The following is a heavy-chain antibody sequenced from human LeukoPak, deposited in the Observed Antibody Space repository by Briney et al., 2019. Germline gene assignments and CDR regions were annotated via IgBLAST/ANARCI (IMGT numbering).Heavy chain of an antibody. J-gene: IGHJ4*02. CDR1: GYTFTSYY. CDR3: AGDNNPPTGLVPPLADY. D-gene: IGHD2-2*01. V-gene: IGHV1-46*01. CDR2: INPSGGST. Sequence: ASVKVSCKASGYTFTSYYLHWVRQAPGQGLEWMGIINPSGGSTSYAQKFQGRVTMTRDTSTSTVYMELSSLRSEDTAVYYCAGDNNPPTGLVPPLADYWGQGTLVTVSS.